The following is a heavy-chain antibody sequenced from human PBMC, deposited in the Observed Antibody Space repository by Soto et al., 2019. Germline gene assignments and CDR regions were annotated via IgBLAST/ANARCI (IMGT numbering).Heavy chain of an antibody. Sequence: PGGSLRLSCAASGFTFSSYEMNWVRQAPGKGLEWVSYISSSGSTIYYADSVKGRFTISRDNAKNSLYLQMNSLRAEDTAVYYCARDRYSYVNRYYYGMDVWGQGTTVTVSS. V-gene: IGHV3-48*03. CDR2: ISSSGSTI. CDR1: GFTFSSYE. CDR3: ARDRYSYVNRYYYGMDV. J-gene: IGHJ6*02. D-gene: IGHD5-18*01.